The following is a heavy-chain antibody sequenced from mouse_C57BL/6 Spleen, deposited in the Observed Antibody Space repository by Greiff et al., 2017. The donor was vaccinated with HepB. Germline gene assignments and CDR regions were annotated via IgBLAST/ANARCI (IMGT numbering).Heavy chain of an antibody. V-gene: IGHV1-62-2*01. Sequence: QVHVKQSGAELVKPGASVKLSCKASGYTFTEYTIHWVKQRSGQGLEWIGWFYPGSGSIKYNEKFKDKATLTADKSSSTVYMELSRLTSEDSAVYFCARHEEAYYYGSSPMDYWGQGTSVTVSS. CDR1: GYTFTEYT. CDR3: ARHEEAYYYGSSPMDY. CDR2: FYPGSGSI. J-gene: IGHJ4*01. D-gene: IGHD1-1*01.